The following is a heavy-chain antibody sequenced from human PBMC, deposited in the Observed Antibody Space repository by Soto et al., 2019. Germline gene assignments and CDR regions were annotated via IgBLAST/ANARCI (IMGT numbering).Heavy chain of an antibody. CDR1: GFTVSINY. D-gene: IGHD2-2*01. Sequence: EVQLVEAGGCLIQPGGSLSLSCAASGFTVSINYMSWVRQAPGKGLEWVSVIYSGGSTYYADSVKGRLTISRDNSKNTLDLKKHSLIAEDTAVYYCARGDIVVVPAAPYYYYGMDVWGQGTTVTVTS. J-gene: IGHJ6*02. CDR2: IYSGGST. CDR3: ARGDIVVVPAAPYYYYGMDV. V-gene: IGHV3-53*01.